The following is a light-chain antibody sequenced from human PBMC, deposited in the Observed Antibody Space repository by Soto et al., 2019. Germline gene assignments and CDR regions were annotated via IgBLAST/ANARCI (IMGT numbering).Light chain of an antibody. CDR2: GNI. CDR1: SSNIGAGYD. Sequence: QSVLTQPPSVSGAPGQRVTISCTGSSSNIGAGYDVHWYQQIPGTAPKLLIYGNINRPSGVPDRFSGSKSGNSGSLAITGLQAEDEADYYCQSFDSSLSVSGSVVFGGGTKLTVL. J-gene: IGLJ2*01. CDR3: QSFDSSLSVSGSVV. V-gene: IGLV1-40*01.